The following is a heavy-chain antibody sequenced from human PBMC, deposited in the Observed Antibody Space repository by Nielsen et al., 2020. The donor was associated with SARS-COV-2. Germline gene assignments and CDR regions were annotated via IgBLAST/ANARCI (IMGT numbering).Heavy chain of an antibody. CDR1: GGSISSGGFY. CDR3: AIASDEARNPNWLDP. Sequence: SETLSLTCTVSGGSISSGGFYWSWIRQHPGKGLEWIGYIYYSGSTYYNPSLKSRLTMSVDTSKNQFSLKLSSVTAADTAVYYCAIASDEARNPNWLDPWGQGTQVTVAS. V-gene: IGHV4-31*03. CDR2: IYYSGST. J-gene: IGHJ5*02.